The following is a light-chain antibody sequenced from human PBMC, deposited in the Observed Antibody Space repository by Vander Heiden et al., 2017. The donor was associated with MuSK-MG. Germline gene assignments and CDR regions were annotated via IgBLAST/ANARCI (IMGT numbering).Light chain of an antibody. CDR1: SLRSYY. CDR3: NSRDSSGNQDV. Sequence: SSELTQDPAVSVALGQPVRITCQGASLRSYYASWYQQKPGQAPVLVIYGKNNRPSGIPDRFSGSSSGNTASLTITGAQAEDEADYYCNSRDSSGNQDVFGTGTKVTVL. CDR2: GKN. J-gene: IGLJ1*01. V-gene: IGLV3-19*01.